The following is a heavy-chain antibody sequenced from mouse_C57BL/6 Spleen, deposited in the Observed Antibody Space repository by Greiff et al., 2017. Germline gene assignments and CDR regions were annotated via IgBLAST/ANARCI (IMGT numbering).Heavy chain of an antibody. CDR2: IYPGDGDT. J-gene: IGHJ2*01. CDR1: GYAFSSSW. D-gene: IGHD2-4*01. V-gene: IGHV1-82*01. Sequence: QVQLQQSGPELVKPGASEKISCKASGYAFSSSWMNWVKQRPGRGLAWIGRIYPGDGDTNYNGKCKGKATLTADKSSSPAYRQLSSLTSEDPAVYFCARSGIGLRLGYWRQCATLTVSS. CDR3: ARSGIGLRLGY.